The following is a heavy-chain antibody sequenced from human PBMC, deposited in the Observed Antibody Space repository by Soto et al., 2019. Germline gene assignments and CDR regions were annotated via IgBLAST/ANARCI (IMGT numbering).Heavy chain of an antibody. Sequence: EVQLVESGGGLVQPGGSLRLSGEASGFTFSTYWMPWVRRPQGKGLEWVANLDQDGSERYYVDSVRGRFTISRDNAKNSLYLQMNSLRAEDTAVYYCVCGGNFFVYWGQGTLVTVSP. CDR1: GFTFSTYW. V-gene: IGHV3-7*01. J-gene: IGHJ4*02. CDR2: LDQDGSER. CDR3: VCGGNFFVY. D-gene: IGHD3-16*01.